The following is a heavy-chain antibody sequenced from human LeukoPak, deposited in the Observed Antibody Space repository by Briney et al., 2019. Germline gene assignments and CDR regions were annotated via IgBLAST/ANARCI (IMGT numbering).Heavy chain of an antibody. D-gene: IGHD2-21*01. V-gene: IGHV4-59*01. CDR2: IYYSGST. CDR3: ARGWVIGASYYFDY. J-gene: IGHJ4*02. Sequence: SETLSLTCTVSGGSIRSYYWSWIRQPPGKGLEWIGYIYYSGSTNYNPSLKSRATISVDTSKNQFSLKLSSVTAADTAVYYCARGWVIGASYYFDYWGQGTLVTVSS. CDR1: GGSIRSYY.